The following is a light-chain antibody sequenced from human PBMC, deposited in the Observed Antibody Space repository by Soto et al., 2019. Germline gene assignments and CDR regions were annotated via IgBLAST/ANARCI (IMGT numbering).Light chain of an antibody. J-gene: IGKJ4*01. CDR2: DSS. CDR1: EDLDTK. V-gene: IGKV3-15*01. CDR3: QQYRGWPLS. Sequence: IVMTQSPATLTVSPGERATVSCRASEDLDTKLAWYQQTPGQAPTLLIYDSSIRDAAVPARFSGSGSGTDFTLTISSLQSEDLAVYYCQQYRGWPLSFGGGTKVEIK.